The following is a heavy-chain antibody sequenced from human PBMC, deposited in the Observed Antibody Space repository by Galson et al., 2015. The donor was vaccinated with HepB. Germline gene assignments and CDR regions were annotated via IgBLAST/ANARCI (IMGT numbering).Heavy chain of an antibody. V-gene: IGHV1-18*01. J-gene: IGHJ5*02. CDR1: GFSFSSYS. Sequence: SLKVSCKASGFSFSSYSITWVRQAPGQGLEWVGWMSPDNRGINYAREVQGRVTMTTDKFTSTAYMELKSLRSDDTAVYYCARGGFVGVVGCSLNNWFDPWGQGTLVTVSA. D-gene: IGHD3-3*01. CDR3: ARGGFVGVVGCSLNNWFDP. CDR2: MSPDNRGI.